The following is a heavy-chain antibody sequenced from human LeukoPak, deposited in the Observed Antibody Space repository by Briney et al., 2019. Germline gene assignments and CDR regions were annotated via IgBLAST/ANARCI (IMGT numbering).Heavy chain of an antibody. Sequence: GGSLRLSCAASAFTFSDYYMSWMRQAPGKGLEWVSYISSSSRSTTYADSVKGRFTISRDNAKNSLYLQMNSLRAEDTAVYYCSVGYDSDYFFYYGLDVWGQGTTVTVSS. V-gene: IGHV3-11*06. J-gene: IGHJ6*02. D-gene: IGHD5-12*01. CDR3: SVGYDSDYFFYYGLDV. CDR2: ISSSSRST. CDR1: AFTFSDYY.